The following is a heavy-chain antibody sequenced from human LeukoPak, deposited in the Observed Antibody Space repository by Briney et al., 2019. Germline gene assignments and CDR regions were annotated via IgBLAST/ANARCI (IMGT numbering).Heavy chain of an antibody. V-gene: IGHV4-61*02. J-gene: IGHJ4*02. CDR3: ARVKPTLTAAGIDY. CDR1: GGSVSSGNYY. CDR2: IYTSGST. Sequence: SQTLSLTCTVSGGSVSSGNYYWTWIRQPAGKGLEWIGRIYTSGSTNYNPSLKSRVTVSIDASKNQFSLRLSSVTAADTAVYYCARVKPTLTAAGIDYWGQGTLVTVSS. D-gene: IGHD6-13*01.